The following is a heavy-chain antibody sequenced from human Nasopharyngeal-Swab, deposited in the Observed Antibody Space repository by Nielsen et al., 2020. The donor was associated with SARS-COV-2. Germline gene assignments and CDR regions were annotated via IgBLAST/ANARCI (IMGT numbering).Heavy chain of an antibody. D-gene: IGHD1-20*01. Sequence: GGSLRLSCAASGFTFSSYEMNWVRQAPGKGLEWVSYISSSGSTIYYADSVKGRFTISRDNAKTSLYLQMNSLRAEDTAVYYCARDRITGTNYYGMDVWGQGTTVTVSS. CDR2: ISSSGSTI. CDR1: GFTFSSYE. J-gene: IGHJ6*02. V-gene: IGHV3-48*03. CDR3: ARDRITGTNYYGMDV.